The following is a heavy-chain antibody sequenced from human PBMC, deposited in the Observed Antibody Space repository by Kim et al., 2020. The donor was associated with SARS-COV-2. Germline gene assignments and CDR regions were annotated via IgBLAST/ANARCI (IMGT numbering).Heavy chain of an antibody. J-gene: IGHJ6*02. CDR1: GGSISSYY. Sequence: SETLSLTCTVSGGSISSYYWSWIRQPPGKGLEWIGYIYYSGSTNYNPSLKSRVTISVDTSKNQFSLKLSSVTAADTAVYYCARETYSSSFGGYYYYGMDVWGQGTTVTVSS. D-gene: IGHD6-6*01. V-gene: IGHV4-59*13. CDR3: ARETYSSSFGGYYYYGMDV. CDR2: IYYSGST.